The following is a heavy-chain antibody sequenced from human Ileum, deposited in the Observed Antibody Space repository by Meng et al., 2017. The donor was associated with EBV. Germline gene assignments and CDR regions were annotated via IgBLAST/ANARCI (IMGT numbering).Heavy chain of an antibody. CDR3: ARVEVGITSGDY. V-gene: IGHV1-18*01. D-gene: IGHD1-26*01. CDR1: GYTFTNYG. CDR2: ISAYNGNT. Sequence: QAQLVQSGGEVKKPGASVKVSCKASGYTFTNYGITWVRQAPGQGLEWMGWISAYNGNTNYAQTLRGRLTMTTDTSTSTAYMELRSLRSDDTAVYYCARVEVGITSGDYWGQGTLGTVSS. J-gene: IGHJ4*02.